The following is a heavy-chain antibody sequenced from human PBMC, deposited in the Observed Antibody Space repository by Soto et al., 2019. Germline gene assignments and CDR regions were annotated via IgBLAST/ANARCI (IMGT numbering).Heavy chain of an antibody. V-gene: IGHV4-39*01. J-gene: IGHJ5*02. CDR2: IFYLGSS. CDR1: GDSIISSEFY. Sequence: LTPTCTVSGDSIISSEFYWGWDRQPPGKGLEWIGSIFYLGSSYYNPSLKSRVTMSVDTSKNQFSLRLRSVTAADTALYFCARHSLALRKNNWFDPWGQGIMVTVSS. D-gene: IGHD3-3*02. CDR3: ARHSLALRKNNWFDP.